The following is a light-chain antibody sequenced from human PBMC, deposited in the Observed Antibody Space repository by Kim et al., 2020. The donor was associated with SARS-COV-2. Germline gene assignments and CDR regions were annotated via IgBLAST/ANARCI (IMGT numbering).Light chain of an antibody. J-gene: IGKJ5*01. CDR2: DAS. V-gene: IGKV1-33*01. CDR3: QQYDNLPIT. CDR1: QDISNS. Sequence: ASVGDRVTITCQASQDISNSLNWYQQKPGKAPKLLIYDASNLETGVPSRFSGSGSGTDFTFTINSLQPEDIATYYCQQYDNLPITFGQGTRLEIK.